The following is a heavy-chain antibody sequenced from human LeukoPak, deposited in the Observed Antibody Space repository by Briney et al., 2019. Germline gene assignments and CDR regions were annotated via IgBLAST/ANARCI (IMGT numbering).Heavy chain of an antibody. CDR1: GYTFTSYG. Sequence: GASVKVSCKASGYTFTSYGISWVRQAPGQGLEWMGWISAYNGNTNYAQKLQGRVTMTTDTSTSTAYMELRSLRSDDTAVYYCARDSTENYYGSGSFGGLFDYWGQGTLVTVSS. CDR2: ISAYNGNT. V-gene: IGHV1-18*01. J-gene: IGHJ4*02. D-gene: IGHD3-10*01. CDR3: ARDSTENYYGSGSFGGLFDY.